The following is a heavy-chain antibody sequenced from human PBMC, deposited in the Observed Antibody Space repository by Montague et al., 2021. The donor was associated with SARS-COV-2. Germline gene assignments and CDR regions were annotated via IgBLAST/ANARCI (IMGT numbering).Heavy chain of an antibody. Sequence: SLRLSCAASGFSVSSNYLNWVRQAPGKGLEWVSFIGSGGSTYYADSVKGRFTISGDTSRNTLYLQMNSLRAEDTAVYYCAKGGAQGSRSFDYWGQGTLVTVSS. CDR2: IGSGGST. CDR1: GFSVSSNY. J-gene: IGHJ4*02. V-gene: IGHV3-53*01. D-gene: IGHD1-26*01. CDR3: AKGGAQGSRSFDY.